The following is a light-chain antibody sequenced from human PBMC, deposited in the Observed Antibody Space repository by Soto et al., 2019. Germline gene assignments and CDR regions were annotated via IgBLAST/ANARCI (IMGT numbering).Light chain of an antibody. J-gene: IGLJ2*01. Sequence: QSVLTQPASVSGSPGQSITISCTGTSSDVGGYNYVSWYQQHPGKAPKLMIYVVNTRPSGVSNRFSGSKSGNTASLTISGLQAEDEADYYCSSYTSSISFGGGTKVTVL. CDR1: SSDVGGYNY. CDR2: VVN. CDR3: SSYTSSIS. V-gene: IGLV2-14*01.